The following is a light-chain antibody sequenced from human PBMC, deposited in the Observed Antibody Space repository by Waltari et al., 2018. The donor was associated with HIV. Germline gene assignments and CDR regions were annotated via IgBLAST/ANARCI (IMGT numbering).Light chain of an antibody. CDR3: CSFVGSYSYV. CDR2: DVT. V-gene: IGLV2-11*01. Sequence: QSALTQPRSVSGSPGQSVTLSCTGSSGALDGFSFVSWYQQHPGEAPKVVIYDVTKRPSGVPDRFSGSRSGNAASLTISGLQAEDEADYFCCSFVGSYSYVFGTGTKVTVL. CDR1: SGALDGFSF. J-gene: IGLJ1*01.